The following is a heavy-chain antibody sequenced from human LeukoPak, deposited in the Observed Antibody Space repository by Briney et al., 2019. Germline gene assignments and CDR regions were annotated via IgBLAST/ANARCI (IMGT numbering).Heavy chain of an antibody. CDR1: GFTFSRYW. V-gene: IGHV3-74*01. CDR2: INSDGSST. J-gene: IGHJ4*02. CDR3: ARALRFLEVDY. Sequence: GGSLRLSCAASGFTFSRYWMHWVRQAPGKGLVWVSRINSDGSSTGYADSVKGRFTISRDNAKNTLYLQMNSLRAEDTAVYYCARALRFLEVDYWGQGTLVTVSS. D-gene: IGHD3-3*01.